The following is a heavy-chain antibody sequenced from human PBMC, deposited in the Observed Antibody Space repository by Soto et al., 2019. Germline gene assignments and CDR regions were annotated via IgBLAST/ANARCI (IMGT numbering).Heavy chain of an antibody. CDR3: ARVGSPGYCSGGFCPPPDY. Sequence: EVQLVESGGGLVKPGGSLRLSCAASGFTFSTSTMNWVRQAPGRGLEWLSSISSTSTYTYYAASVRGRFTISRDNAKNSLYLQMNSLTAEDTAVYYCARVGSPGYCSGGFCPPPDYWGQGTLVTVSS. CDR2: ISSTSTYT. D-gene: IGHD2-15*01. CDR1: GFTFSTST. J-gene: IGHJ4*02. V-gene: IGHV3-21*02.